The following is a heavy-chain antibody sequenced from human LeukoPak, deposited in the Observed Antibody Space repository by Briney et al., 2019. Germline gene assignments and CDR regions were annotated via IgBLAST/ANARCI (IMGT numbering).Heavy chain of an antibody. V-gene: IGHV4-39*01. CDR3: ATHHYYDSSGYSYAFDI. CDR1: GGSISSSSHY. J-gene: IGHJ3*02. Sequence: SETLSLTCTVSGGSISSSSHYWGWIRQPPGKGLEWIGSIYYSGSTYYNPSLRSRVTISVDTSKNQFSLKLSSVTAADMAVYYCATHHYYDSSGYSYAFDIWGQGTMVTVSS. CDR2: IYYSGST. D-gene: IGHD3-22*01.